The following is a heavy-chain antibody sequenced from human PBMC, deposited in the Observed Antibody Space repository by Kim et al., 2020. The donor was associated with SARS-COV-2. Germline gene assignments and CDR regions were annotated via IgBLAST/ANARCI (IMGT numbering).Heavy chain of an antibody. CDR3: ERDIASYSSGWLYYYYG. V-gene: IGHV3-30*04. J-gene: IGHJ6*01. CDR2: ISYDGSNK. CDR1: GFTFSSYG. D-gene: IGHD6-19*01. Sequence: GGSLRLSCAASGFTFSSYGMHWVRQAPGKGLEWVAVISYDGSNKNYVDSVKGRFTISRDNSKNTLYLQMNSPGAEDTAVYYCERDIASYSSGWLYYYYG.